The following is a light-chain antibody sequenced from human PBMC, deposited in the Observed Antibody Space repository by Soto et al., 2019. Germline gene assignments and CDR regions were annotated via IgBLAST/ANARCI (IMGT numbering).Light chain of an antibody. V-gene: IGKV1-5*01. J-gene: IGKJ1*01. Sequence: DIQMTQSPSTLSASVGDRVTITCRASQSISSWLAWYQQKPGKAPKLLIYDASSLESGVPSRLSGSGSGTEFTLTISSLQPDDFATYYCQQYYSYSVLTFGQGTKVEI. CDR1: QSISSW. CDR3: QQYYSYSVLT. CDR2: DAS.